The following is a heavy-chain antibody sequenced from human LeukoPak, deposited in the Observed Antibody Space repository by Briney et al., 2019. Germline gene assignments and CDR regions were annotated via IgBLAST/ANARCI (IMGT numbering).Heavy chain of an antibody. CDR3: ARTGRRGYFDF. D-gene: IGHD1-14*01. CDR1: GGTFSSYA. V-gene: IGHV1-69*04. CDR2: FIPILGIT. J-gene: IGHJ2*01. Sequence: ASVKVSCKASGGTFSSYAISWVRQAPGQGLEWMGRFIPILGITNYAQKFQGRVTITADKSTSTAYMELSSLRSEDTAVYYCARTGRRGYFDFWGRGTLLTVSS.